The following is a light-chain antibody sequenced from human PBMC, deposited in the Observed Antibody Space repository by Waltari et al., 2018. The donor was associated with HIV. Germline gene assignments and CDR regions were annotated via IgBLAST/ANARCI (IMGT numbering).Light chain of an antibody. CDR1: ALPNQY. CDR3: QSADSSGNYQV. V-gene: IGLV3-25*03. Sequence: SYELTQPPSVSVSPGQTARITCSGDALPNQYAYWYPQKPGQAPALVIYKDSERPSGIPERVSGSSLGTAVTLTISGGQAEDEADYCCQSADSSGNYQVFGGGTKLTVL. J-gene: IGLJ3*02. CDR2: KDS.